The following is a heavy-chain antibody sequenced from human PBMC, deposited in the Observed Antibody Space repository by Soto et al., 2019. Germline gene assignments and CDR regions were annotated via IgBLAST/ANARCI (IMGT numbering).Heavy chain of an antibody. CDR3: ARDPLAFHIGGH. Sequence: SETLSLTCTVSGGSISSSSYYWGWIRQPPGKGLEWIGSAYYTGSTYDNPSLKSRITLSVDRSKSQFSLKLTSVTAADTAVYFCARDPLAFHIGGHWGQGTLVTVSS. CDR1: GGSISSSSYY. CDR2: AYYTGST. J-gene: IGHJ4*02. V-gene: IGHV4-39*02. D-gene: IGHD3-3*02.